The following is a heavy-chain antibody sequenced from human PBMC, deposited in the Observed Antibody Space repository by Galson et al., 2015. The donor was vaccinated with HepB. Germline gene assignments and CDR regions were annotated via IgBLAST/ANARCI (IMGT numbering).Heavy chain of an antibody. CDR3: ARMDQLLLQYNWFDP. J-gene: IGHJ5*02. CDR2: IDPSDSYT. Sequence: QSGAEVKKPGESLRISCKGSGYSFTSYWISWVRQMPGKGLEWMGRIDPSDSYTNYSPSFQGHVTISADKSISTAYLQWSSLKASDTAMYYCARMDQLLLQYNWFDPWGQGTLVTVSS. V-gene: IGHV5-10-1*01. D-gene: IGHD2-2*01. CDR1: GYSFTSYW.